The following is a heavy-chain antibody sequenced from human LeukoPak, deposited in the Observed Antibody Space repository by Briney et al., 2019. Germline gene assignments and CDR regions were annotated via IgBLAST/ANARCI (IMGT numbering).Heavy chain of an antibody. J-gene: IGHJ3*02. CDR3: ARENSDILTGYYSDDAFDI. CDR2: IYTSGST. Sequence: PSETPSLTCTVSGGSISSYYWSWIRQPAGKGLEWIGRIYTSGSTNYNPSLKSRVTMSVDTSKNQFSLKLSSVTAADTAVYYCARENSDILTGYYSDDAFDIWGQGTMVTVSS. V-gene: IGHV4-4*07. CDR1: GGSISSYY. D-gene: IGHD3-9*01.